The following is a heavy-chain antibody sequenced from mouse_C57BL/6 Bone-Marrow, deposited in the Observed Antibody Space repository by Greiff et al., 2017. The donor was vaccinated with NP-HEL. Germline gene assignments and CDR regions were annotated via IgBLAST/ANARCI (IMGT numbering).Heavy chain of an antibody. J-gene: IGHJ2*01. V-gene: IGHV5-6*01. CDR3: ATIYYDYDGGTLYYFDY. Sequence: EVKLMESGGDLVKPGGSLKLSCAASGFTFSSYGMSWVRQTPDKRLEWVATISSGGSYTYYPDSVKGRFTISRDNAKNTLYLQMSSLKSEDTAMYYCATIYYDYDGGTLYYFDYWGQGTTLTVSS. CDR2: ISSGGSYT. D-gene: IGHD2-4*01. CDR1: GFTFSSYG.